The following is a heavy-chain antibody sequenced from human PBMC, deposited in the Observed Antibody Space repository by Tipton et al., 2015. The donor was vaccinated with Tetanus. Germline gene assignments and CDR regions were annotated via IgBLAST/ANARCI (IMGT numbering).Heavy chain of an antibody. Sequence: SLRLSCAASGFTFSSYWMSWVRQAPGKGLEWVANIKQDGSEKYYVDSVKGRFTISRDNAKNSLYLQMNSLRAEDTAVYYCASVSRDHSGWYGGDAFDIWGQGTMVTVSS. J-gene: IGHJ3*02. CDR3: ASVSRDHSGWYGGDAFDI. V-gene: IGHV3-7*01. D-gene: IGHD6-19*01. CDR2: IKQDGSEK. CDR1: GFTFSSYW.